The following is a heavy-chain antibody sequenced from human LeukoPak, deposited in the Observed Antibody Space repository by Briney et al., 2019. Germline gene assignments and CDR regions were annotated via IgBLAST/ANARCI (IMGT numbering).Heavy chain of an antibody. CDR2: IYYSGST. D-gene: IGHD2-15*01. V-gene: IGHV4-39*01. CDR3: ARQGVSCSVGSCYARTIDY. J-gene: IGHJ4*02. CDR1: GGSISSSNYL. Sequence: PSETLSLTCTVSGGSISSSNYLWGWIRQPPGKGLEWIGSIYYSGSTYHNPSFKSRLTISVDTSKNQFSLRLSSVTAADTATYYCARQGVSCSVGSCYARTIDYWGQGTLVTVSS.